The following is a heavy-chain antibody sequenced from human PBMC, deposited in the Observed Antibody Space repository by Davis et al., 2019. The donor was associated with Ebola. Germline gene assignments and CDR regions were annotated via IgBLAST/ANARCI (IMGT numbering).Heavy chain of an antibody. CDR2: ISGSGGST. D-gene: IGHD2-15*01. Sequence: GESLKISCAASGFTFSSYAMSWVRQAPGKGLEWVSAISGSGGSTYYADSVKGRFTISRDNSKNTLYLQMNSLRAEDTAVYHCAKDLWGIVVVVAATPGLDYWGQGTLVTVSS. J-gene: IGHJ4*02. CDR1: GFTFSSYA. CDR3: AKDLWGIVVVVAATPGLDY. V-gene: IGHV3-23*01.